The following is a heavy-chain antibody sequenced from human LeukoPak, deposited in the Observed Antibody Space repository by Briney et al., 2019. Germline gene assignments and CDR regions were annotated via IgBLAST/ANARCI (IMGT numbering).Heavy chain of an antibody. Sequence: GGSLRLSCAASGFTFSDYYMNWIRRAPGKGLDWVSAISGSGGTTYYADSVKGRFAISRDNSKNTLYLQMNSLRAEDTAVYYCAKDRAYSFDYWGQGTLVTVSS. CDR1: GFTFSDYY. V-gene: IGHV3-23*01. D-gene: IGHD3-16*01. J-gene: IGHJ4*02. CDR2: ISGSGGTT. CDR3: AKDRAYSFDY.